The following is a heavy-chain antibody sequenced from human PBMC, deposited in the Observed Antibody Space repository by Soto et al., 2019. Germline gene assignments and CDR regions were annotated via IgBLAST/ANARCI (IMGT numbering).Heavy chain of an antibody. J-gene: IGHJ3*02. Sequence: GGSLRLSCAASGFTFSSYDMHWVRQAPGKGLEWVAVISNDGSNKYYADSVKGRFTISRENSKNTLYLQMNSLGAEDTAVYYCAKVGGRYGAFDIWGQGTMVTVSS. CDR3: AKVGGRYGAFDI. V-gene: IGHV3-30*18. D-gene: IGHD3-16*01. CDR1: GFTFSSYD. CDR2: ISNDGSNK.